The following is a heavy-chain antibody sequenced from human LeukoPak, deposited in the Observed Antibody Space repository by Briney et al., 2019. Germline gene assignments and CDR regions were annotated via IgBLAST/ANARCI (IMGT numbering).Heavy chain of an antibody. CDR3: ARVRSDTTGDFWSGYYNRFDY. CDR1: GGSFGGYY. V-gene: IGHV4-34*01. Sequence: SETLSLTCAVYGGSFGGYYWSWIRQPPGKGLEWIGEINHSGSTNYNPSLKSRVTISVNTSKNQFSLKLSSVTAADTAVYYCARVRSDTTGDFWSGYYNRFDYWGRGTLVTVSS. CDR2: INHSGST. J-gene: IGHJ4*02. D-gene: IGHD3-3*01.